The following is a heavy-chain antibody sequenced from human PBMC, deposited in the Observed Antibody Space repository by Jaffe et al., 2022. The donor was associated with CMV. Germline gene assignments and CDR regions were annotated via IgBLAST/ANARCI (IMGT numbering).Heavy chain of an antibody. CDR1: GGTFSSYA. Sequence: QVQLVQSGAEVKKPGSSVKVSCKASGGTFSSYAISWVRQAPGQGLEWMGGIIPIFGTANYAQKFQGRVTITADESTSTAYMELSSLRSEDTAVYYCASSSTSSGIDYYYYGMDVWGQGTTVTVSS. CDR2: IIPIFGTA. V-gene: IGHV1-69*01. J-gene: IGHJ6*02. D-gene: IGHD3-10*01. CDR3: ASSSTSSGIDYYYYGMDV.